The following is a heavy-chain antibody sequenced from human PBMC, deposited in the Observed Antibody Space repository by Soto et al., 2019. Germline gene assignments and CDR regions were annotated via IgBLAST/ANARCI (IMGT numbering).Heavy chain of an antibody. D-gene: IGHD3-9*01. CDR1: GFTFSSYG. Sequence: QVQLVESGGGVVQPGRSLRLSCAASGFTFSSYGMHWVRQAPGKGLEWVAVISYDGSNKYYADSVKGRFTISRDNSKNTLYLQMNSLRAEDTAVYYCAKEGQYYDIFTGYRSYYGMDVW. V-gene: IGHV3-30*18. CDR3: AKEGQYYDIFTGYRSYYGMDV. J-gene: IGHJ6*01. CDR2: ISYDGSNK.